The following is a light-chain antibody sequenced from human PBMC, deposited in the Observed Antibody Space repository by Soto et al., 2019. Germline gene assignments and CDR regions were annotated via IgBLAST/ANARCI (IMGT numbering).Light chain of an antibody. Sequence: QSALTQPASVSGAPGQTVTISCTGTSCDVGGYNVVYWYRQLPGEAPKLLLYGDSDRPSGVSDRFSGSKSGDTSSLTVSGLPDDDEADYCYCNDTSTRAYVFGTGTKLTVL. CDR3: CNDTSTRAYV. CDR1: SCDVGGYNV. V-gene: IGLV2-14*01. CDR2: GDS. J-gene: IGLJ1*01.